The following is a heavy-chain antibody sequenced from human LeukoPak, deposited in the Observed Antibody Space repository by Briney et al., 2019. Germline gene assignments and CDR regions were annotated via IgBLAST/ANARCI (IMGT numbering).Heavy chain of an antibody. Sequence: SVTVSFKASGFTFTSSAMQWVRQARGKRRERIGWIVVGSGNTNYAQKFQERVTITRDMSTSTAYMELSSLRSEATAVYYCAADSVYDFWSGYSPRYGMDVWGQGTTVTVSS. CDR3: AADSVYDFWSGYSPRYGMDV. J-gene: IGHJ6*02. D-gene: IGHD3-3*01. CDR1: GFTFTSSA. CDR2: IVVGSGNT. V-gene: IGHV1-58*02.